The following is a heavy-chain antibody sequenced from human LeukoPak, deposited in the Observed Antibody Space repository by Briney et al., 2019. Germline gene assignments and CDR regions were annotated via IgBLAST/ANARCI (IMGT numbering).Heavy chain of an antibody. V-gene: IGHV1-69*13. Sequence: SVKLSCNSSGHTFSSYAISWVRHPPGQGLEWMGGIIPIFGTTNYAQMFQGRVTITADESTSTAYMELSSLRSEDTAVYYCARARGHVYYYYGMDVWGQGTTVTVSS. CDR2: IIPIFGTT. CDR1: GHTFSSYA. J-gene: IGHJ6*02. CDR3: ARARGHVYYYYGMDV.